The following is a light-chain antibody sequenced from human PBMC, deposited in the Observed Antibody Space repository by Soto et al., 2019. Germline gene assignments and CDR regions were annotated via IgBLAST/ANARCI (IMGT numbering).Light chain of an antibody. CDR3: QQGNSFPLS. CDR2: DAS. J-gene: IGKJ5*01. Sequence: DIQLTQSPSSLSASVGDRVTITCRASQCVSKWLAWYQQKPGKAPILLIHDASNLLTGIPSRFRGSGSGTDFIITIHSLQPEDIATSLCQQGNSFPLSFGQGTRL. CDR1: QCVSKW. V-gene: IGKV1-12*01.